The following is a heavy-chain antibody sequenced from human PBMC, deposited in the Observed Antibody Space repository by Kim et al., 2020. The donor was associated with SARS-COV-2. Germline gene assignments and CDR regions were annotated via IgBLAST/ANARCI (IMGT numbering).Heavy chain of an antibody. D-gene: IGHD2-8*01. Sequence: VKGRITISRDSSKNTVFLRMNSLRAEDTAVYYCAKAGGVFAIIRYFYYMDVWGRGTTVTVSS. V-gene: IGHV3-30*02. J-gene: IGHJ6*03. CDR3: AKAGGVFAIIRYFYYMDV.